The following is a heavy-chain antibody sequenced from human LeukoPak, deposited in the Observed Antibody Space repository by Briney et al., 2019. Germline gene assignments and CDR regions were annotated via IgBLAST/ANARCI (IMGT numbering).Heavy chain of an antibody. CDR1: GFTFSSYG. V-gene: IGHV3-30*18. CDR3: AKDPAMYGDYPIFDY. CDR2: TSYDGSNK. D-gene: IGHD4-17*01. Sequence: PGGSLRLSCAASGFTFSSYGMHWVRQAPGKGLEWVAVTSYDGSNKYYADSVKGRFTISRDNSKNTLYLQMNSLRAEDTAVYYCAKDPAMYGDYPIFDYWGQGTLVTVSS. J-gene: IGHJ4*02.